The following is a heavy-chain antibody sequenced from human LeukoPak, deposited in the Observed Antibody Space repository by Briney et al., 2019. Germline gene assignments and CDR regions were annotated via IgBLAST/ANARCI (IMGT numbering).Heavy chain of an antibody. J-gene: IGHJ6*02. D-gene: IGHD3-3*01. CDR2: INPSGGST. CDR3: ARSFTIFGVVIIYYYGMDV. Sequence: GASVKVSCKASGYTFTSYYMHWVRQAPGQGLEWMGIINPSGGSTSYAQKFQGRVTMTRDTSTSTVYMELSSLRSEDTAVYYCARSFTIFGVVIIYYYGMDVWGQGTTVTVSS. CDR1: GYTFTSYY. V-gene: IGHV1-46*01.